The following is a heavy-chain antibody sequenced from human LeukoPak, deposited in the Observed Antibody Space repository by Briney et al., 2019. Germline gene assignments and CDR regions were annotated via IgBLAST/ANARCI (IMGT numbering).Heavy chain of an antibody. CDR1: GFTFSSYE. V-gene: IGHV3-48*03. J-gene: IGHJ4*02. CDR2: ISNSSSTI. Sequence: GGSLRLSCAASGFTFSSYEMNWVRQAPGKGLEWISYISNSSSTIYYADSVKGRFTISRDNAKNSLYLQMNSLRAEDTAVYYCARGPGTYYYWGQGTLVTVSS. CDR3: ARGPGTYYY. D-gene: IGHD1-26*01.